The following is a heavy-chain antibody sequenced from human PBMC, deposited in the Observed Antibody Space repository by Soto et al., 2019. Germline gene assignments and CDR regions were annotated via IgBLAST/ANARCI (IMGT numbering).Heavy chain of an antibody. V-gene: IGHV3-30*18. Sequence: QVQLVDSGGGVVQPGRSLRLSCAASGFTFSSFGMHWVRQAPAKGLEWVAVISYDGSNKYYADSVKGRFTISRDNSKKTLYLQMNSLRAEDTAVYYCAKVMGVRGVTSGADYWGQGTLVTVSS. J-gene: IGHJ4*02. D-gene: IGHD3-10*01. CDR2: ISYDGSNK. CDR3: AKVMGVRGVTSGADY. CDR1: GFTFSSFG.